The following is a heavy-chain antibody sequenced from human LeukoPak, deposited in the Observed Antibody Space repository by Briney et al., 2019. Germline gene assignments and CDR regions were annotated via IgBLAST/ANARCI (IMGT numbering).Heavy chain of an antibody. CDR3: AKVFSEDIVVVPAAIEGPARYYFDY. V-gene: IGHV3-23*01. CDR2: ISGSGGST. D-gene: IGHD2-2*02. CDR1: GFTFSSYA. J-gene: IGHJ4*02. Sequence: GGSLRLSCATSGFTFSSYAMSWVRQAPGKGLEWVSAISGSGGSTYYADSVKGRFTISRDNSKNTLYLQMNSLRAEDTAVYYCAKVFSEDIVVVPAAIEGPARYYFDYWGQGTLVTVSS.